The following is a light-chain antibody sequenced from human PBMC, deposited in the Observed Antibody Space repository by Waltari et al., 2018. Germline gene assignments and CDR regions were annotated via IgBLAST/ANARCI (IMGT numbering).Light chain of an antibody. J-gene: IGLJ3*02. Sequence: QSALTQPSSASGSPGQSVTISCTGTSSDVGGYNYASWYQQYPGKAPKLMISEVSKRPSGVPDRFSGSKSGNTASLTVSGLQAEDEADYYCTSYAGSNTWVFGGGTKLTVL. V-gene: IGLV2-8*01. CDR3: TSYAGSNTWV. CDR1: SSDVGGYNY. CDR2: EVS.